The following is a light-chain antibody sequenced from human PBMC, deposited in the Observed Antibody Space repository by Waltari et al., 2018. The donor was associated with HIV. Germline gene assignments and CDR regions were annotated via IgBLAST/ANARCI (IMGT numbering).Light chain of an antibody. V-gene: IGLV3-1*01. CDR1: KLGDTY. CDR2: QDT. Sequence: SFDLTQPPSVSVSPGQKATITCSGEKLGDTYTSWYQQKPGHSPVMVIFQDTRRPSGIPERFSGSYSGDTATLTIIGTQTLDEADYYCQALDTNTAQVVFGGWTKLTVL. CDR3: QALDTNTAQVV. J-gene: IGLJ2*01.